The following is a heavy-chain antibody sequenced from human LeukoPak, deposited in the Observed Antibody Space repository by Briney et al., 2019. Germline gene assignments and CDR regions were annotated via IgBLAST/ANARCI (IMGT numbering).Heavy chain of an antibody. D-gene: IGHD4-17*01. CDR3: ARVVDHDYGDYYLDY. CDR1: GFTFSTYA. V-gene: IGHV3-23*01. Sequence: GGSLRLSCAASGFTFSTYAMTWVRQAPGKGLEWVSLISGTGGSTDYADSVKGRLTISRDNSKNTLYLQMNSLRAEDTAVYYCARVVDHDYGDYYLDYWGQGTLVTVSS. CDR2: ISGTGGST. J-gene: IGHJ4*02.